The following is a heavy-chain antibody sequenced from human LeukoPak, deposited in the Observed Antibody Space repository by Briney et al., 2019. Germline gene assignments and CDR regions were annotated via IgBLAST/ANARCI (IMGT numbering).Heavy chain of an antibody. Sequence: GGSLRLSCAASGFTFSSYAMSWVRQAPGKGLEWVSAISGSGGSTYYADSVKGRFTISRDNSKNTLYLQMNSLRAEDTAVYCCAKDPGPVYAPPLWGQGTLVTVSS. J-gene: IGHJ4*02. V-gene: IGHV3-23*01. CDR3: AKDPGPVYAPPL. D-gene: IGHD2-2*01. CDR1: GFTFSSYA. CDR2: ISGSGGST.